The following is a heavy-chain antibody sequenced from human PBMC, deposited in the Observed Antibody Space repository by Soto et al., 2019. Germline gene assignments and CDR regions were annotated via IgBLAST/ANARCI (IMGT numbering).Heavy chain of an antibody. D-gene: IGHD2-2*01. J-gene: IGHJ6*02. Sequence: GDSLKISCKGSGYSFTSYLIGWVRQMPGKGLEWMGIIYPGDSDTRYSPSFQGQVTISADKSISTAYLQWSSLKASDTAMYYCVRGYCSSTSCDAGDYYYYYGMDVWGQGTTVTVSS. CDR3: VRGYCSSTSCDAGDYYYYYGMDV. V-gene: IGHV5-51*01. CDR2: IYPGDSDT. CDR1: GYSFTSYL.